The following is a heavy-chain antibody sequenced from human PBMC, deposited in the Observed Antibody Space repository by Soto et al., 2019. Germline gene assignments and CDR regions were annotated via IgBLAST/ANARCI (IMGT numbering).Heavy chain of an antibody. CDR3: ARHHRDIVVVPAAMNGYYYYGMDV. D-gene: IGHD2-2*01. Sequence: PRDSLNISCKGSGYSFTSNWISWLRQMQGKGLEWMGRIDPSDSYTNYSPSFQGHVTISADKSISTAYLQWISLKASDTAMYYCARHHRDIVVVPAAMNGYYYYGMDVWGQGTTVTVSS. CDR1: GYSFTSNW. CDR2: IDPSDSYT. J-gene: IGHJ6*02. V-gene: IGHV5-10-1*01.